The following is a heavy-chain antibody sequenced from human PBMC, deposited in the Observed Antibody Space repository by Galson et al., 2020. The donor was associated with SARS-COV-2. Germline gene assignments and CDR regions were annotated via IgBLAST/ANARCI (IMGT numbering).Heavy chain of an antibody. Sequence: SESLSLTCSVYGRSVSNGGYYWAWIRQHPGQGLELIGYIDYNGDTYYTPSLQSRVTISVAKSQNHFSLRLTSLTAADTAVYYCARGLVGYERLAGDDGPQKLDLWGQGTLVTVSS. CDR2: IDYNGDT. CDR1: GRSVSNGGYY. D-gene: IGHD6-19*01. CDR3: ARGLVGYERLAGDDGPQKLDL. J-gene: IGHJ4*02. V-gene: IGHV4-31*03.